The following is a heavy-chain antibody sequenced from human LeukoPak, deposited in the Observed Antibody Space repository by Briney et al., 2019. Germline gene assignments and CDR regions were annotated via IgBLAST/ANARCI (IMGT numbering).Heavy chain of an antibody. Sequence: SQTLSLTCAISGDSVSSNSAAWNWIRQSPSRGLEWLGRTYYRSKWYNDYAVSVKSRITINPDTSKNQFSLQLNSVAPEDTAVYYCARGHEVRGVKGHFDYWGQGTLVTVSS. CDR1: GDSVSSNSAA. J-gene: IGHJ4*02. CDR3: ARGHEVRGVKGHFDY. V-gene: IGHV6-1*01. D-gene: IGHD3-10*01. CDR2: TYYRSKWYN.